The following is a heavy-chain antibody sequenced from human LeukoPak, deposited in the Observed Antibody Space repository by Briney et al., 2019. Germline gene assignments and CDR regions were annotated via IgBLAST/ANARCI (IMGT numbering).Heavy chain of an antibody. J-gene: IGHJ4*02. CDR1: GGSISSYY. Sequence: SETLSLTCTVSGGSISSYYWSWIRQPPGKGLELIGYIYYSGSTNYNPSLKSRVTISVNTSKNQFSLKLSSVTAADTAVYYCARHVFPRRGYFDYWGQGTLVTVSS. V-gene: IGHV4-59*01. CDR2: IYYSGST. CDR3: ARHVFPRRGYFDY. D-gene: IGHD2-21*01.